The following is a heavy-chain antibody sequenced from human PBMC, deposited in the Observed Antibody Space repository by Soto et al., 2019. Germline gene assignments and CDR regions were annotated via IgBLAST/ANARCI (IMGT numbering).Heavy chain of an antibody. Sequence: ETLSLTCTISGGSISSHYWSWIRQPAGKGLEWIGRIYSSGSTSFNPSLESRVAMSVDTSKNHFSLNLSSVTAADMAVYYCAREGSYSAYNFAHGIQLWSFDFWGQGALVTVSS. V-gene: IGHV4-4*07. CDR3: AREGSYSAYNFAHGIQLWSFDF. D-gene: IGHD5-12*01. CDR2: IYSSGST. J-gene: IGHJ4*02. CDR1: GGSISSHY.